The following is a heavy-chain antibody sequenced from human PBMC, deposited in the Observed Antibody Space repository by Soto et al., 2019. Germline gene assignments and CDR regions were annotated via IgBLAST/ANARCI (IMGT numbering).Heavy chain of an antibody. CDR3: ARDPETGTTFLDY. CDR2: IKQDGSEK. V-gene: IGHV3-7*01. CDR1: GFTFNNYW. J-gene: IGHJ4*02. D-gene: IGHD1-7*01. Sequence: GGSLRLSCAASGFTFNNYWMTWVRQAPGRGLEWVANIKQDGSEKYYVDSVKGRFTIFRDNAKNSLYLQMNSLRAEDTAVYYCARDPETGTTFLDYWGQGTLVTVSS.